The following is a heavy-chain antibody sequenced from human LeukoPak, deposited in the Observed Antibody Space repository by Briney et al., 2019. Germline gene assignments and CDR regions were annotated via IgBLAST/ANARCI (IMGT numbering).Heavy chain of an antibody. V-gene: IGHV4-30-4*01. D-gene: IGHD4-17*01. CDR3: ARAASTVTTRYGFFDY. CDR1: GGSISSGDYY. Sequence: PSQTLSLTCTVSGGSISSGDYYWSWIRQPPGKGLEWIGYIYYSGSTYYNPSLKSRVTISVDTSKNQFSLKLSSVTAADTAVYYCARAASTVTTRYGFFDYWGQGTLVTVSS. CDR2: IYYSGST. J-gene: IGHJ4*02.